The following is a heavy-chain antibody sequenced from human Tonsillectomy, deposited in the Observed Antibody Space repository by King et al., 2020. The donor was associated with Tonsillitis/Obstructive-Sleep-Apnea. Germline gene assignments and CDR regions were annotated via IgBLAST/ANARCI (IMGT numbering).Heavy chain of an antibody. J-gene: IGHJ5*02. CDR1: GFTFGDYA. V-gene: IGHV3-49*04. Sequence: VQLVESGGGLVQPGRSLRLSCTPSGFTFGDYAMSWVRQAPGKGLEWVGFIRSKAYGGTTEYAASVKGRFTISRDDSKSIAYLQMNSLKTEDTAVYYCTRVAYYYDSSGYEGWFDPWGQGTLVTVSS. D-gene: IGHD3-22*01. CDR2: IRSKAYGGTT. CDR3: TRVAYYYDSSGYEGWFDP.